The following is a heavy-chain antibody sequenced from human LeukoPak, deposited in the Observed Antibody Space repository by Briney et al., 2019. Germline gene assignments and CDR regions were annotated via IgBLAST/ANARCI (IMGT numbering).Heavy chain of an antibody. J-gene: IGHJ3*02. CDR1: GGSISSGGYS. V-gene: IGHV4-30-2*01. Sequence: SQTLSLTCAVSGGSISSGGYSWSWIRQPPGKGLEWIGYIYHSGSTYYNPSLKSRVTISVDRSKNQFSLKLSSVTAADTAVYYCARGGTAVIAPYAFDIWGQGTMVTVSS. CDR3: ARGGTAVIAPYAFDI. CDR2: IYHSGST. D-gene: IGHD4-23*01.